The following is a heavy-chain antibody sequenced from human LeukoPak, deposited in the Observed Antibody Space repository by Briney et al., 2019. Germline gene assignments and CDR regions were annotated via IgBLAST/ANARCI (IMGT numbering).Heavy chain of an antibody. Sequence: GGSLRLSCAASGFPSSSYSMNWVRQAPGKGLEWVSFISTSSSSIYYADSVKGRFTISRDNAKNSLYLQMNSLRAEDTAVYYCARERYCSIASCYYPFDYWGQGTLVTVPS. CDR2: ISTSSSSI. D-gene: IGHD2-2*01. V-gene: IGHV3-21*01. CDR3: ARERYCSIASCYYPFDY. CDR1: GFPSSSYS. J-gene: IGHJ4*02.